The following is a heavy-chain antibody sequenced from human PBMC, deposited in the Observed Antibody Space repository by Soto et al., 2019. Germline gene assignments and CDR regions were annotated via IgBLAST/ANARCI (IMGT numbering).Heavy chain of an antibody. CDR1: GGSISSSSSS. Sequence: SETLSLTSTVSGGSISSSSSSRRWIRQPPGKGLEWIGSIYYSGSTYYNPSLKSRVTISVDTSKNQFSLKLSSVTAADTAVYYCARPNYDFWSGYSNSGWFDPWGQGTLVT. CDR2: IYYSGST. CDR3: ARPNYDFWSGYSNSGWFDP. V-gene: IGHV4-39*01. D-gene: IGHD3-3*01. J-gene: IGHJ5*02.